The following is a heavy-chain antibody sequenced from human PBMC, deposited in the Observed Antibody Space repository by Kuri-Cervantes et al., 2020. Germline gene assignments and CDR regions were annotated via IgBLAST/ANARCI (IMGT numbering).Heavy chain of an antibody. J-gene: IGHJ6*02. D-gene: IGHD4-17*01. CDR2: ISSSSYI. CDR1: GFTFSSYS. CDR3: ARETVTRNYYNGMDV. V-gene: IGHV3-21*01. Sequence: GESLKISCAASGFTFSSYSMNWVRQAPGKGLEWVSSISSSSYIYYADSVKGRFTISRDNSNNTIYLQMNSLRADDTAVYYCARETVTRNYYNGMDVWGQGTTVTVSS.